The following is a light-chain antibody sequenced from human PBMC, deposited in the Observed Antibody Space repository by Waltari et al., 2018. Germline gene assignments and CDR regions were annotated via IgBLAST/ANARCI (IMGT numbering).Light chain of an antibody. CDR2: KAS. Sequence: DIQMTQSPSTLSASVGDTVTITCRASQSISSWLAWYQQKPGKAPKLLFHKASTLESGVPSRFSGSGSGTEFTLTIDSLLPDDFATYYCQQYSNYPYTFGQGTKLEI. CDR1: QSISSW. V-gene: IGKV1-5*03. J-gene: IGKJ2*01. CDR3: QQYSNYPYT.